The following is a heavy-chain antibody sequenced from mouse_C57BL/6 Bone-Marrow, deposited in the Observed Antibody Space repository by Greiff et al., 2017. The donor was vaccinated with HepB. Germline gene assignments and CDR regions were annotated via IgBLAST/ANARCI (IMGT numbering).Heavy chain of an antibody. CDR2: ISSGSSTI. CDR3: ARARGYEGYFDV. Sequence: EVMLVESGGGLVKPGGSLKLSCAASGFTFSDYGMHWVRQAPEKGLEWVAYISSGSSTIYYADTVKGRFTISRDNAKNTLFLQMTSLRSEDTAMYYCARARGYEGYFDVWGTGTTVTVSS. J-gene: IGHJ1*03. CDR1: GFTFSDYG. D-gene: IGHD2-10*02. V-gene: IGHV5-17*01.